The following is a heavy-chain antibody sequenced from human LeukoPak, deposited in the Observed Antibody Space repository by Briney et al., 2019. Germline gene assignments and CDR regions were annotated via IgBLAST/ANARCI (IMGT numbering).Heavy chain of an antibody. CDR3: ARGFSSSWYGNWFDP. V-gene: IGHV4-34*01. Sequence: PSETLSLTCAVYGGSFSGYYWSWIRQPPGKGLEWIGEINHSGSTNYNPSLKSRVTISVDTSKNQFSLKLSSVTAADTAVYSCARGFSSSWYGNWFDPWGQGTLVTVSS. D-gene: IGHD6-13*01. CDR1: GGSFSGYY. CDR2: INHSGST. J-gene: IGHJ5*02.